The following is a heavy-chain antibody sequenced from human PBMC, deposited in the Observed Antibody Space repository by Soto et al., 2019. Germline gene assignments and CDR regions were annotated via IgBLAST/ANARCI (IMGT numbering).Heavy chain of an antibody. CDR2: FDPEDGET. Sequence: ASVKVSCKVSGYTLSELSMPWVRQAPGKGLEWMGGFDPEDGETIYAQKFQGRVTMTEDTSTDTAYMELSSLRSEDTAVYYCATDRLWLLLGAFDIWGQGTMVTVSS. CDR3: ATDRLWLLLGAFDI. V-gene: IGHV1-24*01. CDR1: GYTLSELS. D-gene: IGHD5-18*01. J-gene: IGHJ3*02.